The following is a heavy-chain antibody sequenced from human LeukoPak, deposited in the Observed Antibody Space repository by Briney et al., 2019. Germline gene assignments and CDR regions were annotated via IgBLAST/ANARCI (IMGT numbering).Heavy chain of an antibody. J-gene: IGHJ6*03. V-gene: IGHV3-23*01. Sequence: QPGGSLRLSCAASGFTFSSDAMSWVRQAPGKGLEWVSAISGSGGSTYYADSVKGRFTISRDNSKNTLYLQINSLRAEDTAVYYCARDCSSTSWIDFYYYYYMDVWGKGTTVTVSS. CDR1: GFTFSSDA. CDR2: ISGSGGST. CDR3: ARDCSSTSWIDFYYYYYMDV. D-gene: IGHD2-2*01.